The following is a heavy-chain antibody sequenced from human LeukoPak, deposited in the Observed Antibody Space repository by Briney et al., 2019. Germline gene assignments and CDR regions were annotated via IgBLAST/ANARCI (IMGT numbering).Heavy chain of an antibody. V-gene: IGHV4-34*01. CDR3: ARDAGYYESSGYYDY. Sequence: PSETLSLTCAVYGGSFSGYYWSWIRQPPGKGLEWIGSIYYSGSTYYNPSLKSRVTISVDTSKNQFSLKLSSVTAADTAVYYCARDAGYYESSGYYDYWGQGTLVTVSS. J-gene: IGHJ4*02. CDR1: GGSFSGYY. D-gene: IGHD3-22*01. CDR2: IYYSGST.